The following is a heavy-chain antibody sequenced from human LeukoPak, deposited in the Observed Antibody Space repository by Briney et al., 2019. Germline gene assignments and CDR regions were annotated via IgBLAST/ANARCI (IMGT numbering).Heavy chain of an antibody. CDR3: TRVIVATKDY. V-gene: IGHV3-49*04. CDR1: GFSYSSYW. Sequence: GGSLRLSCAASGFSYSSYWMHWVRQAPGKGLEWVGFIRSKAYGGTTEYAASVKGRFTISRDDSKSIAYLQMNSLRTEDTAVYYCTRVIVATKDYWGQGTLVTVSS. D-gene: IGHD5-12*01. J-gene: IGHJ4*02. CDR2: IRSKAYGGTT.